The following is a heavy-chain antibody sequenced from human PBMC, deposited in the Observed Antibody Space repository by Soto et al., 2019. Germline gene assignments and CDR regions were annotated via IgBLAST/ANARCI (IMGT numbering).Heavy chain of an antibody. CDR3: ARGLVIRPYYYHGMDV. CDR2: ISSIGST. J-gene: IGHJ6*02. CDR1: GVSISSGDYF. Sequence: QLEESGPGLVKPSETLSLTCSVSGVSISSGDYFWSWIRQSPGKGLEWIGYISSIGSTYYNPSLKSRVSVSRDTSKNQFSLKLSSVTTTDTAVYYCARGLVIRPYYYHGMDVWGQGTTVTVSS. V-gene: IGHV4-30-4*01. D-gene: IGHD3-9*01.